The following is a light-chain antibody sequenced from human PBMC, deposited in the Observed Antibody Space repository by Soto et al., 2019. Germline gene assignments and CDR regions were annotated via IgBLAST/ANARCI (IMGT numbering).Light chain of an antibody. CDR3: QQRSNWPT. CDR2: DAS. V-gene: IGKV3-11*01. J-gene: IGKJ5*01. CDR1: QSLSSY. Sequence: EIVLTQSPATLSLSPGERATLSCRASQSLSSYLAWYQQKPRQAPRLLIYDASNRATGIPARFSGSGSGTDFTLTISSLEPEDFAVYYCQQRSNWPTFGQGKRLEIK.